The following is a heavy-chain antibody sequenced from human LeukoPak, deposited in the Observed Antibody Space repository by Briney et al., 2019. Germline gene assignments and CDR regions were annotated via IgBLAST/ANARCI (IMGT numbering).Heavy chain of an antibody. J-gene: IGHJ3*02. D-gene: IGHD1-14*01. Sequence: SETLSLTCAVSGGSFSGYYWNWIRQSPGKGLEWIGEINHSGSTHYNPSLKSRVTISVDTSQKQFSLRLTSVTAADTAVYYCARHEWGITNAFDIWGQGTMVTVSS. CDR1: GGSFSGYY. CDR3: ARHEWGITNAFDI. CDR2: INHSGST. V-gene: IGHV4-34*01.